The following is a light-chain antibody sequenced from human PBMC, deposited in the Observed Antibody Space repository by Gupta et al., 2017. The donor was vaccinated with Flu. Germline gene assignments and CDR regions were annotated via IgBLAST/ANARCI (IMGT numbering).Light chain of an antibody. CDR1: SSNIGAEYD. Sequence: VTISCTVSSSNIGAEYDVHWYQQFPGTAPKLLIYGNSNRPSGDPDRFSGSKSGTSASLAITGLQAEDEADYYCQSYDTSLSGSVFGGGNKLTVL. CDR3: QSYDTSLSGSV. J-gene: IGLJ3*02. V-gene: IGLV1-40*01. CDR2: GNS.